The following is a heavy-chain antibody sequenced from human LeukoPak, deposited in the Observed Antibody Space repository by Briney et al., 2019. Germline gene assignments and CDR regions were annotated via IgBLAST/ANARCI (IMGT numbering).Heavy chain of an antibody. CDR3: AKERDRDFVGGAFDI. D-gene: IGHD3-16*01. Sequence: GGSLRLSCAASGFTFIYYAMSWVRQAPGKGLEWVSTISGSGGNTYYADSVKGRFTISRDNSKDTLYLQMNSLRAEDTAVYYCAKERDRDFVGGAFDIWGQGTMVTVSS. V-gene: IGHV3-23*01. CDR1: GFTFIYYA. J-gene: IGHJ3*02. CDR2: ISGSGGNT.